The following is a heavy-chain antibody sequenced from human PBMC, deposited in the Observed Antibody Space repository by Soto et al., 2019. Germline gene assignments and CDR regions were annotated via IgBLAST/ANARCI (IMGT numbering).Heavy chain of an antibody. J-gene: IGHJ5*02. Sequence: ASVKVSCKASGYTFTSYYMHWVRQAPGQGLEWMGIINPSGGSTSYAQKFQGRVTMTRDTSTSTVYMELSSLRSEDTAVYYCARGVAIPPTPYNWFDPWGQGTLVTVSS. D-gene: IGHD2-21*01. V-gene: IGHV1-46*01. CDR1: GYTFTSYY. CDR2: INPSGGST. CDR3: ARGVAIPPTPYNWFDP.